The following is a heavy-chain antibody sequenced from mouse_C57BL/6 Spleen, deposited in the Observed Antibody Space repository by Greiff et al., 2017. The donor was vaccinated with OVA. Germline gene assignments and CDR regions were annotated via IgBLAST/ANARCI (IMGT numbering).Heavy chain of an antibody. CDR2: IAPENGDT. CDR3: TFGYDGAMDY. J-gene: IGHJ4*01. Sequence: EVQLKESGAELVRPGASVKLSCTASGFNIKDDYMHWVKQRPEQGLEWIGWIAPENGDTEYASKFQGKATIPADTSSNTAYLHLSSLTSEDTAVDYCTFGYDGAMDYWGQGTSVTVSS. V-gene: IGHV14-4*01. D-gene: IGHD2-2*01. CDR1: GFNIKDDY.